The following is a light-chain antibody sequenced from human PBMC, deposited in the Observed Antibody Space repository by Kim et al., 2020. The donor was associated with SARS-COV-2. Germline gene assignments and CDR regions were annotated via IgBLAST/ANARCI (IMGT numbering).Light chain of an antibody. Sequence: PGKTARITCGGNNMGSKSVHWYQQKPGQAHVLVIYYDSDRPSGIPERFSGSNSGNTATLTISRVEAGDEADYYCQVWDSSSDRLYVFGTGTKVTVL. J-gene: IGLJ1*01. CDR2: YDS. CDR3: QVWDSSSDRLYV. V-gene: IGLV3-21*04. CDR1: NMGSKS.